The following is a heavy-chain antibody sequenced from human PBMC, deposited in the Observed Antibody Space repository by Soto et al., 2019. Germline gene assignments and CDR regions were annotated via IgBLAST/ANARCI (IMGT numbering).Heavy chain of an antibody. CDR2: ISYDGSNK. J-gene: IGHJ4*02. CDR3: ARDKDYDSSGGGFDY. CDR1: GFTFSSYA. D-gene: IGHD3-22*01. Sequence: QVQLVESGGGVVQPGRSLRLSCAASGFTFSSYAMHWVRQAPGKGLEWVAVISYDGSNKYYADSVKGRFTISRDHSKNTLYLQMNRLRAEDTAVYYRARDKDYDSSGGGFDYWGQGTLVTVSS. V-gene: IGHV3-30-3*01.